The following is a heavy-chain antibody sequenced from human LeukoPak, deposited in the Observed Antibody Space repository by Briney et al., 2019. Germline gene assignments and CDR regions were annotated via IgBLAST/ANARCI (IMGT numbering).Heavy chain of an antibody. Sequence: GGSLRLSCAAFGFTFKLYTMNWVRQAPGQGLEWVSSINFSGDNRGDNTYYADSVRGRFSISRDNSQNTVFLQMNSLRVDDTAAHYCVGTFTVFGVVSTIEWGQGTLVTVSS. CDR2: INFSGDNRGDNT. D-gene: IGHD3-3*01. V-gene: IGHV3-23*01. J-gene: IGHJ4*02. CDR3: VGTFTVFGVVSTIE. CDR1: GFTFKLYT.